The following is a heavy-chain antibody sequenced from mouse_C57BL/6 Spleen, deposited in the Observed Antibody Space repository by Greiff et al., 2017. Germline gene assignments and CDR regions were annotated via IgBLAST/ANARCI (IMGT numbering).Heavy chain of an antibody. V-gene: IGHV1-42*01. CDR1: GYSFTGYY. Sequence: EVQLQQPGPELVKPGASVKISCKASGYSFTGYYMNWVKQSPEKSLEWIGEINPTTGGTTYNQKFKAKATLTVDKSSSTAYMQLKSLTSEDSAGYYCARLDDYDGFDYWGQGTTRTVSS. J-gene: IGHJ2*01. CDR2: INPTTGGT. CDR3: ARLDDYDGFDY. D-gene: IGHD2-4*01.